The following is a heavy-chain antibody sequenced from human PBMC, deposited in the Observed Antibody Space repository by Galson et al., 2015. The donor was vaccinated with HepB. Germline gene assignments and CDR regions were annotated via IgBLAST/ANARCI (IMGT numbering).Heavy chain of an antibody. CDR2: IKQDGSEQ. V-gene: IGHV3-7*03. J-gene: IGHJ4*02. CDR1: GFTFSSYW. Sequence: SLRLSCAASGFTFSSYWMSWVRQAPGKELKWVANIKQDGSEQYYVDSVKGRFTISRDNARNSLYLQMNSLRAEDTAVYYCAREMYARSFDYWGQGALVTVFS. D-gene: IGHD2-8*01. CDR3: AREMYARSFDY.